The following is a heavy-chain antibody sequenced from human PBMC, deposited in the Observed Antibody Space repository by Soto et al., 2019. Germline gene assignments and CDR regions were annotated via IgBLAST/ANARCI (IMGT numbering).Heavy chain of an antibody. Sequence: PGGSLRLSCAASGFTFSSYAMSWVRQAPRKGLEWVSAISGSGGSTYYADSVKGRFTISRDNSKNTLYLQMNSLRAEDTAVYYCAKEAARPVYYYYYYMDVWGKGTTVTVSS. V-gene: IGHV3-23*01. D-gene: IGHD6-6*01. J-gene: IGHJ6*03. CDR2: ISGSGGST. CDR3: AKEAARPVYYYYYYMDV. CDR1: GFTFSSYA.